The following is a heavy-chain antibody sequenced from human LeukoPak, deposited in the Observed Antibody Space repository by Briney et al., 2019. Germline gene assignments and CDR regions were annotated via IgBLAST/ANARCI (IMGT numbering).Heavy chain of an antibody. V-gene: IGHV4-34*01. CDR1: GGSFSGYY. CDR2: INHSGST. D-gene: IGHD2-2*01. CDR3: ARNPRYCSSTSCSWGLYYYYYMDV. J-gene: IGHJ6*03. Sequence: SETLSLTCAVYGGSFSGYYWSWIRQPPGKGLEWIGEINHSGSTNYNPSLKSRVTISVDTSKNQFSLKLSSVTAADTAVYYCARNPRYCSSTSCSWGLYYYYYMDVWGKGTTVTVSS.